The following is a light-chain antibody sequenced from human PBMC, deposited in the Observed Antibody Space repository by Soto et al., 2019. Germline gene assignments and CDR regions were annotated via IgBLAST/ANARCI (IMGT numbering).Light chain of an antibody. CDR3: QQYGSSPT. J-gene: IGKJ1*01. CDR1: QSVFSS. CDR2: GSA. V-gene: IGKV3-20*01. Sequence: EIVMTQSPATLSVSPGERATLSCRASQSVFSSLAWYQQRPGQAPRLLIYGSATRATGIPDRFSGSGSGTEFTLTISRLEPEDFAVYYCQQYGSSPTFGQGTKVDIK.